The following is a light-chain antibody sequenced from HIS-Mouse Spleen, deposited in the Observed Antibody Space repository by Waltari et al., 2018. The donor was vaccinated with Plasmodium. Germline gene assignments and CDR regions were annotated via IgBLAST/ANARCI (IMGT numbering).Light chain of an antibody. CDR3: YSTDSSGNHRV. Sequence: SYELTHPPSVSVSPGHTPRIPCSGDAFPNKYAYWYQQKSGQAPVLVIYEDSKRPSGIPERFSGSSSGTMATLTIRGAQVEDEADYYCYSTDSSGNHRVFGGGTKLTVL. J-gene: IGLJ3*02. CDR2: EDS. V-gene: IGLV3-10*01. CDR1: AFPNKY.